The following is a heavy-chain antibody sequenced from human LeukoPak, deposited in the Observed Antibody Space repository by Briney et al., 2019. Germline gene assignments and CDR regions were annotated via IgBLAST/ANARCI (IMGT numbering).Heavy chain of an antibody. CDR1: GFTFSSYA. V-gene: IGHV3-23*01. Sequence: GGSLRLSCAASGFTFSSYAMSWVRQAPGKGLEWVSAISGSGGSTYYADSVKGRFTISRDNSKNTLYLQMNSLRAEDTAVYYCAKATFYYDSSGYPFDYWGQGTLVTVSP. CDR2: ISGSGGST. D-gene: IGHD3-22*01. J-gene: IGHJ4*02. CDR3: AKATFYYDSSGYPFDY.